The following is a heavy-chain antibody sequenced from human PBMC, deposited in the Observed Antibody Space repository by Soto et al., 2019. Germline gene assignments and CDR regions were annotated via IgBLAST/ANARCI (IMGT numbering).Heavy chain of an antibody. CDR1: GFTFSSYA. J-gene: IGHJ4*02. Sequence: GGSLRLSCAASGFTFSSYAMSWVRPAPGKGLEWVSAISGSGGSTYYADSAKGRFTISRDNAKSSLYLQMNSLRAEDTAFYYCVRGASLNLDYWGQGTLVTVSS. CDR2: ISGSGGST. D-gene: IGHD1-26*01. CDR3: VRGASLNLDY. V-gene: IGHV3-23*01.